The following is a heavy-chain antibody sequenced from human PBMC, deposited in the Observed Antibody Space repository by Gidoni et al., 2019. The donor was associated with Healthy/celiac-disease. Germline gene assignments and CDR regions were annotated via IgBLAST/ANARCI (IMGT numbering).Heavy chain of an antibody. D-gene: IGHD5-12*01. J-gene: IGHJ4*02. Sequence: QVQLQESGPGLVKPSQTLSLTCTVSGGSISSGSYYWSWIRQPAGKGLEWIGRIYTSGSTNYNPSLKSRVTISVDTSKNQFSLKLSSVTAADTAVYYCARLHSGYDFDYWGQGTLVTVSS. CDR2: IYTSGST. V-gene: IGHV4-61*02. CDR3: ARLHSGYDFDY. CDR1: GGSISSGSYY.